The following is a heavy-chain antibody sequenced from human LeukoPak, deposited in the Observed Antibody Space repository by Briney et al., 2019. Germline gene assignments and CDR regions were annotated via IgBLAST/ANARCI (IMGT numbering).Heavy chain of an antibody. J-gene: IGHJ4*02. CDR2: IYSGSST. D-gene: IGHD6-19*01. CDR3: ASIGAPDLYSSGDY. CDR1: GFTLSSNY. V-gene: IGHV3-66*01. Sequence: RGSLRLSCAASGFTLSSNYISWVRQAPGKGLGWVSVIYSGSSTYYEDSVKGRFTITRDNSKNTQYLQMNSLRAEDTAVYYCASIGAPDLYSSGDYWGQGTLVTVSS.